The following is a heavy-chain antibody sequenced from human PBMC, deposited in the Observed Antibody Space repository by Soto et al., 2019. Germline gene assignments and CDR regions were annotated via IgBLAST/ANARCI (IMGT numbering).Heavy chain of an antibody. CDR2: VYYSGST. J-gene: IGHJ6*02. D-gene: IGHD3-10*01. CDR3: ARRRRVWFGEMGHYYYYGMDA. Sequence: SETLSLACTVSGGSISGSSYYWGWIRQPPGKGLEWIGNVYYSGSTYYNPSLKSRVTISVDTSKNQFSLKLNSVTAADTAVYYCARRRRVWFGEMGHYYYYGMDAWGQGTTVTVSS. V-gene: IGHV4-39*01. CDR1: GGSISGSSYY.